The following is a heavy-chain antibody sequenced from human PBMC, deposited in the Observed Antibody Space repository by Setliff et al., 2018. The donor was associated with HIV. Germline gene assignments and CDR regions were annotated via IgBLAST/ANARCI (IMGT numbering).Heavy chain of an antibody. Sequence: GGSLRLSCAASGFTFSSYAMTWVRQAPGKGLEWVSAISGSGGSTYYADSVKGRFIISRDNSKNTLYLQMNSLRAQDTAIYYCAKDLRGSMVRGLINYFDPWGQGTLVTVSS. D-gene: IGHD3-10*01. CDR3: AKDLRGSMVRGLINYFDP. V-gene: IGHV3-23*01. J-gene: IGHJ5*02. CDR2: ISGSGGST. CDR1: GFTFSSYA.